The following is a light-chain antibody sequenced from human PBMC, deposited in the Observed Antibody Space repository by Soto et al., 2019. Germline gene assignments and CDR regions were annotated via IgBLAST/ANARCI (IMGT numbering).Light chain of an antibody. J-gene: IGKJ1*01. CDR1: QGINNY. CDR3: SKVDGAPRT. Sequence: DIQMTQSPSSLSASVGDRVTITCRASQGINNYLAWYQQKPGKVPNLLIYAASTLQSGVPSRFSGSGSGTDFTLRLRSPAPEGCCTYYCSKVDGAPRTFGQGTKVEIK. V-gene: IGKV1-27*01. CDR2: AAS.